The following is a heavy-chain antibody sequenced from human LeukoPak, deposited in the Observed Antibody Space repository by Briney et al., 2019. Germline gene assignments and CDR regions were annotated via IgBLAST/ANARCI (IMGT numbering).Heavy chain of an antibody. CDR2: INHSGST. CDR1: GGSFSGYY. Sequence: PSETLSLTCAVSGGSFSGYYWSWIRQPPGKGLEWIGEINHSGSTNYNPSLKSRVIISVDTSKNQFSLKLSSVTAADTAVYYCARGGIVVVPAAMGRGHWFDPWGQGTLVTVSS. V-gene: IGHV4-34*01. J-gene: IGHJ5*02. D-gene: IGHD2-2*01. CDR3: ARGGIVVVPAAMGRGHWFDP.